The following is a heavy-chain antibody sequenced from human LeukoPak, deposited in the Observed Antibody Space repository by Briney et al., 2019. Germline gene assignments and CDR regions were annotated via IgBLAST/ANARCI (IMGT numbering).Heavy chain of an antibody. J-gene: IGHJ4*02. CDR1: GFIFSSYG. CDR2: IWYDGSNK. CDR3: ARGYCSGGTCYDVDY. V-gene: IGHV3-33*01. Sequence: GRSLRLSCAASGFIFSSYGMHWVRQAPGKGLEWVALIWYDGSNKYYADSVKGRFTISRDNSKNTLYLQMNSLRAEDTAVYYCARGYCSGGTCYDVDYWGQGTLVTVSS. D-gene: IGHD2-15*01.